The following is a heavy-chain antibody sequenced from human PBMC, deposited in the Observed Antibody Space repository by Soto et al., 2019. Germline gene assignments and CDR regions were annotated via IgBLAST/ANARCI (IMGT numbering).Heavy chain of an antibody. CDR3: ARDSGLSRENYGLDV. D-gene: IGHD1-26*01. CDR1: GFTVRAKY. V-gene: IGHV3-53*01. Sequence: ELLLVESGGGVIQPGGSLRLSCAASGFTVRAKYMTWVRQAPGRGLEWVSVIYSGGKRYYPDSVKGRFTTSSDSSQNKMFLQMNNRRVEDTAVYYCARDSGLSRENYGLDVWGQGTTVAVSS. J-gene: IGHJ6*02. CDR2: IYSGGKR.